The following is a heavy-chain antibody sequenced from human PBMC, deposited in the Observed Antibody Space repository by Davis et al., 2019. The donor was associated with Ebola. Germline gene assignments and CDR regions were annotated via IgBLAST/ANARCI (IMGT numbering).Heavy chain of an antibody. CDR3: ARDRIVVVVAATQAYYYYGMDV. V-gene: IGHV1-18*01. D-gene: IGHD2-15*01. Sequence: ASVKVSCKASGYTFTSYGISWVRQAPGQGLEWMGWISAYNGNTNYAQKLQGRVTMTRDTSTSTVYMELSSLRSEDTAVYYCARDRIVVVVAATQAYYYYGMDVWGQGTTVTVSS. CDR2: ISAYNGNT. J-gene: IGHJ6*02. CDR1: GYTFTSYG.